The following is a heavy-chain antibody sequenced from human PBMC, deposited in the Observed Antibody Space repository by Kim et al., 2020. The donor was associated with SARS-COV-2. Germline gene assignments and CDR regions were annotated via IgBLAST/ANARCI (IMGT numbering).Heavy chain of an antibody. V-gene: IGHV3-30*18. CDR3: AKWGTGSAHDY. CDR2: ISYDGSNK. D-gene: IGHD3-10*01. CDR1: GFTFSSYG. J-gene: IGHJ4*02. Sequence: GGSLRLSCAASGFTFSSYGMHWVRQAPGKGLEWVAVISYDGSNKYYADSVKGRFTISRDNSKNTLYLQMNSLRAEDTAVYYCAKWGTGSAHDYWGQGTLVTVSS.